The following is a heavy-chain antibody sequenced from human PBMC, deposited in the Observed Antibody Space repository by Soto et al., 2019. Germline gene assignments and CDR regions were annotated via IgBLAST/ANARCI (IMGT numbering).Heavy chain of an antibody. CDR1: GYTFTNYA. J-gene: IGHJ3*02. D-gene: IGHD3-22*01. CDR3: ARERGYYYDSSGYDDAFDI. Sequence: ASVKVSCKASGYTFTNYAIHWVRQAPGQRLEWMGWINAGNGNTKYSQKFQGRVTITRDTSASTAYMELSSLRSEDTAVYYCARERGYYYDSSGYDDAFDIWGQGTMVTVSS. CDR2: INAGNGNT. V-gene: IGHV1-3*01.